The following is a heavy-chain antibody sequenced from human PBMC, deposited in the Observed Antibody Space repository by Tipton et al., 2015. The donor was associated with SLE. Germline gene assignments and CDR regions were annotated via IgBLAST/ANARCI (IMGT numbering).Heavy chain of an antibody. CDR1: GGSIITDNYY. D-gene: IGHD3-3*01. V-gene: IGHV4-39*01. J-gene: IGHJ4*02. CDR3: ARGLGDFWSVYHSYFDY. Sequence: TLSLTCAVSGGSIITDNYYWGWIRQPPGKGLEWIGSIYYRGSTYYNPSLKSRITISGDTSKNQFSLRLMSVTAADTALYYCARGLGDFWSVYHSYFDYWGQGTLVTVSS. CDR2: IYYRGST.